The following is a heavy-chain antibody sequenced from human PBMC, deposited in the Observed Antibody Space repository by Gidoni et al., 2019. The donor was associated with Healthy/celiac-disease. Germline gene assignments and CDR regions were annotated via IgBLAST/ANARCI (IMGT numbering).Heavy chain of an antibody. V-gene: IGHV3-43*02. CDR3: AKAEYSGSYYRY. Sequence: EVQLVDSGGGVVQPGGSLRLSCAASGFNFDDYAMHWFRQAPGKCLEWVSLISGDGGSKYYADSVKGRFTISRDNSKNSLYLQMNSLRTEDTALYYCAKAEYSGSYYRYWGQGTLVTVSS. J-gene: IGHJ4*02. D-gene: IGHD1-26*01. CDR2: ISGDGGSK. CDR1: GFNFDDYA.